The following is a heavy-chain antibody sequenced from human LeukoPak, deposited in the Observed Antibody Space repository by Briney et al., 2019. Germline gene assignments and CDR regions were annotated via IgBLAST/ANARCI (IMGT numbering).Heavy chain of an antibody. CDR3: TRVVLVGTTYSYFDY. CDR2: ITGSGDYT. Sequence: GGSLRLSCAGSRFTFSNYAMSWVRQAPGKGLECVSAITGSGDYTDYADSVKGRFTISRDNSRNTAFLQMNSLKAEDTAVYYCTRVVLVGTTYSYFDYWGQGTLVTVSS. CDR1: RFTFSNYA. V-gene: IGHV3-23*01. D-gene: IGHD1-26*01. J-gene: IGHJ4*02.